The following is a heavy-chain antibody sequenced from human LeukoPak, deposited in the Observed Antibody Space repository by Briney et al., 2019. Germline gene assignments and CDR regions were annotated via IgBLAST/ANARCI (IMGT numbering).Heavy chain of an antibody. D-gene: IGHD3-22*01. CDR1: GFTFSSYE. CDR2: INHSGST. CDR3: ARGRGYYDSSGYYTATRGYYMDV. J-gene: IGHJ6*03. Sequence: GSLRLSCAASGFTFSSYEMNWVRQAPGKGLEWIGEINHSGSTNYNPSLKSRVTISVDTSKNQFSLKLSSVTAADTAVYYCARGRGYYDSSGYYTATRGYYMDVWGKGTTVTVSS. V-gene: IGHV4-34*01.